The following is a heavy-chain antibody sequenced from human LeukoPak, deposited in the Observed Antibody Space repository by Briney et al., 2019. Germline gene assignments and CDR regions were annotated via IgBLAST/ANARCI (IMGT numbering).Heavy chain of an antibody. CDR1: GGSISSYY. V-gene: IGHV4-59*01. J-gene: IGHJ5*02. CDR2: IYYSGST. D-gene: IGHD3-3*01. CDR3: ARENHYDFWSGYYNWFDP. Sequence: PSETLSLTCTVSGGSISSYYWSWIRQPPGKGLEWIGHIYYSGSTNYNPSLKSRVTISVDTSKNQFSLKLSSVTAADTAVYYCARENHYDFWSGYYNWFDPWGQGTLVTVSS.